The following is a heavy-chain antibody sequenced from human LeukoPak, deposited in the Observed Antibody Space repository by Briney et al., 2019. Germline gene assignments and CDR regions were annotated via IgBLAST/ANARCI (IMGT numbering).Heavy chain of an antibody. V-gene: IGHV3-23*01. CDR3: VSFYETY. CDR1: GFTFSNYA. CDR2: ISGSGGST. J-gene: IGHJ4*02. D-gene: IGHD2/OR15-2a*01. Sequence: AGGSLRLSCAASGFTFSNYAMSWVRQAPGRGLEWVSVISGSGGSTYYADSVKGRFTISRDKSKNTLYLQMNSLRAEDTAVYYCVSFYETYWGRGTLVTVSS.